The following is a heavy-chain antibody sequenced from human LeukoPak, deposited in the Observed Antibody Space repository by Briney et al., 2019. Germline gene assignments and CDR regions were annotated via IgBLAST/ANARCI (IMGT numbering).Heavy chain of an antibody. Sequence: GGSLRLSCAASGFTFSSYSMNWVRQAPGKGLEWVAFIRYDGSNKYYADSVKGRFTISRDNSKNTLYLQMNSLRAEDTAVYYCAKETVVARGAFDYWGQGTLVTVSS. J-gene: IGHJ4*02. CDR1: GFTFSSYS. V-gene: IGHV3-30*02. CDR2: IRYDGSNK. CDR3: AKETVVARGAFDY. D-gene: IGHD3-22*01.